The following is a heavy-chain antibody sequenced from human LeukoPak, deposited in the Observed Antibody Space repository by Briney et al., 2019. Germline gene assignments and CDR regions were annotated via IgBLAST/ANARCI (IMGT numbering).Heavy chain of an antibody. D-gene: IGHD3-22*01. V-gene: IGHV1-2*02. Sequence: GASVKVSCKASGYTFTSYYMHWVRQAPGQGLEWMGWINPNSGGKNYAQKFQGRVTMTRDTSISTAYMELSRLRSDDTAVYYCARVLLLYYYDSSGYPSWGQGTLVTVSS. CDR3: ARVLLLYYYDSSGYPS. J-gene: IGHJ4*02. CDR2: INPNSGGK. CDR1: GYTFTSYY.